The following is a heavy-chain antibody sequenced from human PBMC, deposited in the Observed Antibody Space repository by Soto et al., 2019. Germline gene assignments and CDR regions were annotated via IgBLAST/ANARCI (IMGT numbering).Heavy chain of an antibody. D-gene: IGHD6-13*01. CDR2: IFYSGST. CDR1: GGSISSYY. V-gene: IGHV4-59*08. CDR3: ARRYSSSSDY. J-gene: IGHJ4*02. Sequence: SETLSLTCSVSGGSISSYYWSWIRQPPGKGLEWIGYIFYSGSTNYNPPLKSRVTISVDTSKNQFSLKLSSVTAADTAVYYCARRYSSSSDYWGQGTLVTV.